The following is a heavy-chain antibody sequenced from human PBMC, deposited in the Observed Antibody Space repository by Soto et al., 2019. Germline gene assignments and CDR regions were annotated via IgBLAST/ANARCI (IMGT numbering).Heavy chain of an antibody. D-gene: IGHD4-17*01. J-gene: IGHJ5*02. V-gene: IGHV4-4*07. Sequence: SETLSLTCTVSGDSVSKYYWNWIRQPAGKGLEWIGRIYTTRSPNYNPSLKSRVTMSVDTSKNQFSLKLNLSSVTAADTAVSYCARSPAYGDYANLDTWGQGTLVTVSS. CDR1: GDSVSKYY. CDR2: IYTTRSP. CDR3: ARSPAYGDYANLDT.